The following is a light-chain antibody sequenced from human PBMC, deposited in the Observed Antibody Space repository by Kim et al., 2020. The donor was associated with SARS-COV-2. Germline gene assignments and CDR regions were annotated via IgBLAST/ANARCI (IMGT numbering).Light chain of an antibody. CDR1: QSVSSRY. Sequence: EIVLTQSPGTLSLSPGERATLSCRASQSVSSRYLAWYQQKPGQAPRLLIYGASSRATGIPDRFSGSGSGTDFTLTISRMEPEDFAVYYCQHYDISRPLTFGGGTKVDIK. J-gene: IGKJ4*01. V-gene: IGKV3-20*01. CDR2: GAS. CDR3: QHYDISRPLT.